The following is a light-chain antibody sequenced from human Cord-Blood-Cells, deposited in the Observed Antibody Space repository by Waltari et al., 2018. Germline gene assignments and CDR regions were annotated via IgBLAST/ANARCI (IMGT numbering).Light chain of an antibody. Sequence: DIQMTQSPSSLSASVGDRATITCQASQDISNYLNWYQQKPGKAPKLLIYDASNLETGVPSRLSGSGSGTDFTFTISSLQPEDIATYYCQQYDNLPFTFGPGTKVDIK. CDR2: DAS. CDR1: QDISNY. CDR3: QQYDNLPFT. V-gene: IGKV1-33*01. J-gene: IGKJ3*01.